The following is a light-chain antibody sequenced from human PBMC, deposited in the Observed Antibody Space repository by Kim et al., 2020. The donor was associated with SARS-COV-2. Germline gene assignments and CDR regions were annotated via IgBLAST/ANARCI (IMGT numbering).Light chain of an antibody. J-gene: IGKJ2*01. CDR2: AAS. CDR3: QQSYSTPYT. Sequence: SASVGDRVTISCRASQSSSSYLNWYQQKPGKAPKRLIYAASSLQSGVPSRFSGSGSGTDFTLTISSLQPEDFATYYCQQSYSTPYTFGQGTKLEI. V-gene: IGKV1-39*01. CDR1: QSSSSY.